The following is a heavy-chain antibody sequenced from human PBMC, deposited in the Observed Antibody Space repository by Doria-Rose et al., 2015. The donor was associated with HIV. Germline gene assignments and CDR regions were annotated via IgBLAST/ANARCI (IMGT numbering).Heavy chain of an antibody. Sequence: GGLVQPGGSLRLSCAASGFTFSSYWMSWVRQAPGKGLEWVANIKQDGSEKYYVDSVKGRFTISRDSAKNSLYLQMNSLRAEDTAVYYCARDAGDYNFWSGYYSRYWYFDLWGRGTLVTVSS. D-gene: IGHD3-3*01. V-gene: IGHV3-7*01. CDR1: GFTFSSYW. J-gene: IGHJ2*01. CDR2: IKQDGSEK. CDR3: ARDAGDYNFWSGYYSRYWYFDL.